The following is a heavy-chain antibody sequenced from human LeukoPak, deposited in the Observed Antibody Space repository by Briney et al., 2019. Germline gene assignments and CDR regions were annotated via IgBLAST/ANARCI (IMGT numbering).Heavy chain of an antibody. CDR2: ISGSGGST. CDR1: GFTFSSYA. CDR3: AKDTGIAVAGTDYFDY. J-gene: IGHJ4*02. D-gene: IGHD6-19*01. Sequence: GGSLGLSCAASGFTFSSYAMSWVRQAPGKGLEWVSAISGSGGSTYYADSVKGRFTISRDNSKNTLYLQMNSLRAEDTAVYYCAKDTGIAVAGTDYFDYWGQGTLVTVSS. V-gene: IGHV3-23*01.